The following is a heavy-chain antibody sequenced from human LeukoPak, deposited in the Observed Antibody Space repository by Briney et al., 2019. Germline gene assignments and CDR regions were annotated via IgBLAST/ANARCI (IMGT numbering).Heavy chain of an antibody. CDR3: ASYLYYDFWSGPPDY. D-gene: IGHD3-3*01. CDR2: IYYSGST. Sequence: PSETLSLTCTVSGGSISSSSYYWGWIRQPPGKGLEWIGSIYYSGSTYYNPSLKSRVTISVDTSKNQFSLKLSSVAAADTAVYYCASYLYYDFWSGPPDYWGQGTLVTVSS. J-gene: IGHJ4*02. V-gene: IGHV4-39*01. CDR1: GGSISSSSYY.